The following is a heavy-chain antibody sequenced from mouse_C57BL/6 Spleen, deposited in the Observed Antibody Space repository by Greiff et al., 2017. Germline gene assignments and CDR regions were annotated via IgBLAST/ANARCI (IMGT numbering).Heavy chain of an antibody. CDR1: GYSITSGYY. Sequence: DVQLVESGPGLVKPSQSLSLTCSVTGYSITSGYYWNWIRQFPGNKLEWMGYISYDGSNNYNPSLKNRISITRDTSKNQFFLKLNSVTTEDTATYYCARGSLGTVFDYWGQGTTLTVSS. CDR3: ARGSLGTVFDY. J-gene: IGHJ2*01. D-gene: IGHD3-3*01. V-gene: IGHV3-6*01. CDR2: ISYDGSN.